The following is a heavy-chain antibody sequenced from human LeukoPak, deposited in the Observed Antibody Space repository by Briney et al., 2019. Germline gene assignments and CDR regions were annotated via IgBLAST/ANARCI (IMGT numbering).Heavy chain of an antibody. V-gene: IGHV3-30*02. D-gene: IGHD6-6*01. CDR3: AKDILSSSSFDS. Sequence: GGSLRLSCAASGFTFSNYGMHWVRQAPGKGLEWVAFLRYDGSVKYYADSVKGRFNISRDNSNNTLYLQMNSLKTEDTAVFYCAKDILSSSSFDSWGQGTLVTVSS. J-gene: IGHJ4*02. CDR2: LRYDGSVK. CDR1: GFTFSNYG.